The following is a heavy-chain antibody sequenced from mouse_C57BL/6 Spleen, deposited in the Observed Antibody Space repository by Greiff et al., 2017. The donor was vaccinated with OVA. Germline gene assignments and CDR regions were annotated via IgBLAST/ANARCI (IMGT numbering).Heavy chain of an antibody. CDR1: GFTFSDYG. J-gene: IGHJ4*01. D-gene: IGHD5-1-1*01. CDR2: ISSGSSTI. Sequence: EVKLVESGGGLVKPGGSLKLSCAASGFTFSDYGMHWVRQAPEKGLEWVAYISSGSSTIYYADTVKGRFTISRDNAKNTLFLQMTSLRSEDTAMYYCARRIPYYYAMDYWGQGTSVTVSS. V-gene: IGHV5-17*01. CDR3: ARRIPYYYAMDY.